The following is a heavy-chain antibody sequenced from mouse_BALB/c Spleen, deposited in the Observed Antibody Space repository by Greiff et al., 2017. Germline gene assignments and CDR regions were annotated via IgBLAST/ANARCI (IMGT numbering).Heavy chain of an antibody. CDR3: TRGGYYVDFDY. Sequence: VQLQQSGAVLARPGASVKMSCKASGYSFTSYWMHWVKQRPGQGLEWIGAIYPGNSDTSYNQKFKGKAKLTAVTSASTAYMEISSLTNEDSAVYYCTRGGYYVDFDYWGQGTTLTVSS. J-gene: IGHJ2*01. CDR2: IYPGNSDT. CDR1: GYSFTSYW. D-gene: IGHD2-3*01. V-gene: IGHV1-5*01.